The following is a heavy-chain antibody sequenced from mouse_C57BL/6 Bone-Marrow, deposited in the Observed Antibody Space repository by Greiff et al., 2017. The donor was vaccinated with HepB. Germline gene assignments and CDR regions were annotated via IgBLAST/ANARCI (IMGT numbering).Heavy chain of an antibody. V-gene: IGHV1-61*01. CDR3: SRSGYYGSSLYYAMDY. CDR1: GYTFTSYW. J-gene: IGHJ4*01. CDR2: IYPSDSET. Sequence: QVQLQQPGAELVRPGSSVKLSCKASGYTFTSYWMDWVKQRPGQGLEWIGNIYPSDSETHYNQKFKDKATLTVDKSSSTAYMQLSSLTSEDSAVYYCSRSGYYGSSLYYAMDYWGQGTSVTVSS. D-gene: IGHD1-1*01.